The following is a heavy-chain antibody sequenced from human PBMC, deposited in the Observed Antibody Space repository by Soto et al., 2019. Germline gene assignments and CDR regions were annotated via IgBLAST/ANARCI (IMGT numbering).Heavy chain of an antibody. CDR1: GYTLITYG. J-gene: IGHJ4*02. D-gene: IGHD3-22*01. CDR3: ARWPTDYYDNSANYFLDY. CDR2: ISTYNGNT. V-gene: IGHV1-18*01. Sequence: QVQLVQSGAEVKKPGASVKVSCKASGYTLITYGVSWVRQAPGQGLDCLGWISTYNGNTRYAERLQGRVTMTTDTTTNTAYMELRNLRSDDTGVYYCARWPTDYYDNSANYFLDYWGQGTLVTVSS.